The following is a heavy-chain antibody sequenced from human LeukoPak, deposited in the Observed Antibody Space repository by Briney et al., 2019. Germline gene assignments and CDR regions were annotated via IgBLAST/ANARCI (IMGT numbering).Heavy chain of an antibody. D-gene: IGHD5-12*01. CDR1: GYTFTGYY. Sequence: ASVKVSCKASGYTFTGYYMHWVRQAPAQGLESMGWINPNTGGTYYAQKFQGRVTMTRDTSISTAYMELSSLISDDTAVYYCARPKDSGYDYFDPWGQGALVTVSS. CDR3: ARPKDSGYDYFDP. J-gene: IGHJ5*02. CDR2: INPNTGGT. V-gene: IGHV1-2*02.